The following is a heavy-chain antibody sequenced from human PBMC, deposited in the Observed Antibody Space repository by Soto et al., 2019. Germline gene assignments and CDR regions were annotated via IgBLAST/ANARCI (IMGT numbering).Heavy chain of an antibody. J-gene: IGHJ5*01. D-gene: IGHD2-2*02. CDR3: VRDLIYFRVNGNWFDS. CDR1: GYTFANYG. CDR2: ITATNGAT. V-gene: IGHV1-18*04. Sequence: QVQLTQSGTEVKKPGASVKVSCKASGYTFANYGISWVRQAPGQGLEWVGWITATNGATNYAPKFQGRVTMTIDTSTGTAYMDLRSLGSDDTAVYYCVRDLIYFRVNGNWFDSWGQGTLVAVSS.